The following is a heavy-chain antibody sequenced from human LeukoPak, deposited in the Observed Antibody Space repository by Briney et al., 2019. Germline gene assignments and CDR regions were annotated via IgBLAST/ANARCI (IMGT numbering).Heavy chain of an antibody. CDR1: GGTFSSYT. D-gene: IGHD2-2*01. CDR2: IIPIFGTA. Sequence: ASVKVSCKASGGTFSSYTISWVRQAPGQGLEWMGGIIPIFGTANYAQKFQGRVTITADESTSTAYMELSSLRSEDTAVYYCARDWCSSTSRQYRTGNYYYYVMAVWGKGTAVSV. V-gene: IGHV1-69*01. CDR3: ARDWCSSTSRQYRTGNYYYYVMAV. J-gene: IGHJ6*04.